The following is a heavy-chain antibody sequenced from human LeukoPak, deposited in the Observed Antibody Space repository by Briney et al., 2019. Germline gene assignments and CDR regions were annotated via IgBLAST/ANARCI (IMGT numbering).Heavy chain of an antibody. J-gene: IGHJ5*02. CDR1: GGSISGYY. D-gene: IGHD3-3*01. V-gene: IGHV4-59*04. CDR2: TMPFDEKVSDNEIP. Sequence: SETLSLTCSVFGGSISGYYWSWIRQLPGKGLEWIGTMPFDEKVSDNEIPSYNPSLKGRATISAEKSKNQLSLKVKSVTAADTASYYCAALTLTGVAGRGWFDAWGQGTLVIVSS. CDR3: AALTLTGVAGRGWFDA.